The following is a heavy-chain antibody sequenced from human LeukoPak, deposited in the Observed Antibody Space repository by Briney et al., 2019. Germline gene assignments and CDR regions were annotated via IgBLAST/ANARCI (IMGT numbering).Heavy chain of an antibody. CDR2: IYSGGST. CDR3: ARDPDYADAFDI. J-gene: IGHJ3*02. V-gene: IGHV3-66*01. D-gene: IGHD4-17*01. CDR1: GFTVSSNY. Sequence: GSLRLSCAASGFTVSSNYMSWVRQAPGKGLEWVSVIYSGGSTYYADSVKGRFTISRDNSKNTLYLQMNSLRAEDTAVYYCARDPDYADAFDIWGQGTMVTVSS.